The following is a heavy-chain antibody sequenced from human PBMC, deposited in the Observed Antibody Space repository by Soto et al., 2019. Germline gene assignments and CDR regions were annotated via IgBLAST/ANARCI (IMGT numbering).Heavy chain of an antibody. CDR2: INAGNGNT. Sequence: ASVKVSCKASGYTFTSYAMHWARQAPGQRLERMGWINAGNGNTKYSQKLQGRVTITRDTSASTAYMELSSLRSEDTAVYYCARGVWGGYYYYYGMDVWGQGTTVTVSS. CDR1: GYTFTSYA. V-gene: IGHV1-3*01. J-gene: IGHJ6*02. CDR3: ARGVWGGYYYYYGMDV. D-gene: IGHD3-16*01.